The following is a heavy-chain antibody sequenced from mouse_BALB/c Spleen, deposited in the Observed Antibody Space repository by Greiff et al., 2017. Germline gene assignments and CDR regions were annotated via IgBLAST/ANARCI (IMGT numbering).Heavy chain of an antibody. CDR2: IWAGGST. CDR3: AREDGNYVGFAY. V-gene: IGHV2-9*02. J-gene: IGHJ3*01. D-gene: IGHD2-1*01. Sequence: VQRVESGPGLVAPSQSLSITCTVSGFSLTSYGVHWVRQPPGKGLEWLGVIWAGGSTNYNSALMSRLSISKDNSKSQVFLKMNSLQTDDTAMYYCAREDGNYVGFAYWGQGTLVTVSA. CDR1: GFSLTSYG.